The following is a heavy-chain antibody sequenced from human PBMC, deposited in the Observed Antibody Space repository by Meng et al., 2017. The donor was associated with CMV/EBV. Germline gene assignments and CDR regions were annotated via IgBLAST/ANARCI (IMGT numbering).Heavy chain of an antibody. Sequence: SETLSFICTVSGYSISSGYYWGWIRQPPGKGLEWIGSIYHSGSTYYNPSLKSRVTISVDTSKIQFSLKLSSVTAADTAVYYCARVVVVVAAARRYYFDYWGQGTLVTVSS. CDR3: ARVVVVVAAARRYYFDY. J-gene: IGHJ4*02. CDR2: IYHSGST. V-gene: IGHV4-38-2*02. D-gene: IGHD2-15*01. CDR1: GYSISSGYY.